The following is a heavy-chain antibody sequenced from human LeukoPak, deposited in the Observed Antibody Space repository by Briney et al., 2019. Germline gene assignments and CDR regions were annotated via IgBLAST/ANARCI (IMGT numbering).Heavy chain of an antibody. CDR3: AKNSYYYYYYGMDV. J-gene: IGHJ6*02. Sequence: GGSLRLSCAASGFIVSSDYMSWVRLAPGKGLEWVSAISGSGDSTYYADSVKGRFTISRDNSKNTLYLQMNSLRAEDTAVYYCAKNSYYYYYYGMDVWGQGTTVPVSS. D-gene: IGHD2-15*01. V-gene: IGHV3-23*01. CDR1: GFIVSSDY. CDR2: ISGSGDST.